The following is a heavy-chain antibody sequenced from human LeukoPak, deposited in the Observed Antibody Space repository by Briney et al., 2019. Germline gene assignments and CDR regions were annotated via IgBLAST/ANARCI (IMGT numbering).Heavy chain of an antibody. CDR1: GYTFTSYA. CDR3: ARVHRSGYHVSLGY. J-gene: IGHJ4*02. V-gene: IGHV7-4-1*02. D-gene: IGHD5-12*01. CDR2: INTNTGNP. Sequence: ASVKVSCKASGYTFTSYAMNWVRQAPGQGLEWMGWINTNTGNPTYAQGFTGRFVFSLDTSVSTAYLQISSLKAEDTAVYYCARVHRSGYHVSLGYWGQGTLVTVSS.